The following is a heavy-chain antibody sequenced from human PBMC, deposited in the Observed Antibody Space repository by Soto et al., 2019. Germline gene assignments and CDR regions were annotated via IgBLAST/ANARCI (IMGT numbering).Heavy chain of an antibody. J-gene: IGHJ6*02. CDR2: ISAYNGNT. CDR1: GYTFTSYG. Sequence: VKVACKAAGYTFTSYGISWVRQAPGQGLEWMGWISAYNGNTNYAQKRQGRVTMTTDISTRTAYMELRSLRSDDTAVYYCATDILTGYLDYYYYYYGMDVWGQGTTVSVSS. D-gene: IGHD3-9*01. V-gene: IGHV1-18*01. CDR3: ATDILTGYLDYYYYYYGMDV.